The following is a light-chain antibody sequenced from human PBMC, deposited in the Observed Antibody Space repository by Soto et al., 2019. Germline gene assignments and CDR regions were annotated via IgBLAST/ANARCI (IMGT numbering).Light chain of an antibody. CDR1: QSGSNF. J-gene: IGKJ4*01. Sequence: EVVLTQSPATLSLSPGERATLSCRASQSGSNFLAWNQQKPGQSPRLLMYDASNRPAGIPARFSGSVSGTDFTLTISSLEPEELGVSYCQHRSSWPLTFGGGNKVEIK. CDR3: QHRSSWPLT. CDR2: DAS. V-gene: IGKV3-11*01.